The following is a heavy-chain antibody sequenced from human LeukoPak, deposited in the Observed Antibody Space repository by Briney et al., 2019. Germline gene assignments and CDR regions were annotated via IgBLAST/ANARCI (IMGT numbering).Heavy chain of an antibody. CDR3: ARGLIAAAGSALYLGFDY. CDR2: ISYDGSNK. Sequence: GGALRLSCAASGFTFSSYCMHWVRHAPGKGLGGGAVISYDGSNKYYADSVKGRFTISRDNSKNTLYLQMNSLRAEDTAVYYCARGLIAAAGSALYLGFDYWGQGTLVTVSS. V-gene: IGHV3-30*03. D-gene: IGHD6-13*01. J-gene: IGHJ4*02. CDR1: GFTFSSYC.